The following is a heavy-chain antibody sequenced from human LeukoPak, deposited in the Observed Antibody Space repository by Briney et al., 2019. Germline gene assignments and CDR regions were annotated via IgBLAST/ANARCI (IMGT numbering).Heavy chain of an antibody. Sequence: AAVKVSCKASGYTFTSFGISWVRQAPGQGLEWMGLVSAYNGNTNYAQKLQGRVTMTTDTSTSTAYMELRSLRSDDTAVYYCARDHISSWSCPLSPCDYWGQGTLVTVSS. CDR2: VSAYNGNT. CDR3: ARDHISSWSCPLSPCDY. D-gene: IGHD6-13*01. CDR1: GYTFTSFG. V-gene: IGHV1-18*01. J-gene: IGHJ4*02.